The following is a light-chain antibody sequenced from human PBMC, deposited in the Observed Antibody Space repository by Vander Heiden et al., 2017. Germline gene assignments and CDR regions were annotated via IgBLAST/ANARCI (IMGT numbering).Light chain of an antibody. Sequence: EIVLTQSPATLSLSPGERATLSCRASQSVSSYLAWYQQKPGQAPRLLIYDASNRATGIPARFSGSAHGPDFTLTISRLEPEDFAIYYCQLRSKSPPFTFGPGTKVDIK. CDR2: DAS. J-gene: IGKJ3*01. V-gene: IGKV3-11*01. CDR3: QLRSKSPPFT. CDR1: QSVSSY.